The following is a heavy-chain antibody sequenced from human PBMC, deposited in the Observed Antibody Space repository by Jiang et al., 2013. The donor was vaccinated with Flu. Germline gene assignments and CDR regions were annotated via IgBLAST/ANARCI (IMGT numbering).Heavy chain of an antibody. D-gene: IGHD6-19*01. V-gene: IGHV3-11*06. Sequence: VQLLESGGGLVKPGGSLRLSCAASGFTFSDYYMSWIRQAPGKGLEWVSYISSSSSYTNYADSVKGRFTISRDNAKNSLYLQMNSLRAEDTAVYYCARAPAGPNNYYYYGMDVWGQGTTVTVSS. CDR3: ARAPAGPNNYYYYGMDV. CDR2: ISSSSSYT. CDR1: GFTFSDYY. J-gene: IGHJ6*02.